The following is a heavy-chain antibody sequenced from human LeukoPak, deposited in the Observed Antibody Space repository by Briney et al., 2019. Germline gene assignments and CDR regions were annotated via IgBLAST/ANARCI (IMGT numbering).Heavy chain of an antibody. V-gene: IGHV3-23*01. CDR1: GFTFRTYA. D-gene: IGHD3-10*01. CDR3: AKDRGETVDYYYYYIAI. J-gene: IGHJ6*03. CDR2: ISGRGDST. Sequence: PGGSLRLSCAASGFTFRTYAMSWVCQAPGKGLDWVSVISGRGDSTYYADSVKGRFTISRDNSRNTLYLQMNSLSAEDTAVYYCAKDRGETVDYYYYYIAIWGKGTPVTVSS.